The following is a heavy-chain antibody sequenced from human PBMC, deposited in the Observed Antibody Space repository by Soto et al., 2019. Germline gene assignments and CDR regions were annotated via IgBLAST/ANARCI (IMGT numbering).Heavy chain of an antibody. CDR3: ATSSHWYGYFHH. Sequence: ASVKVSCKVSGDTLSGLSMHWVRQAPGKGLECLGGFEPDNGETIYAQAFQGRVTMTEDTATDTAYLELSSLRSEDTAVYYCATSSHWYGYFHHWAQGTMVTSPQ. V-gene: IGHV1-24*01. CDR2: FEPDNGET. J-gene: IGHJ1*01. D-gene: IGHD6-13*01. CDR1: GDTLSGLS.